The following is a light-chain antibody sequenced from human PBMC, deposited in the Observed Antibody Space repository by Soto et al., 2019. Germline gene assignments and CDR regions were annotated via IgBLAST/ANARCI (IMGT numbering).Light chain of an antibody. Sequence: QSVLTQPPSVSGAPGQRVTISCTGRRSNTGAGYDVHWYRRTPGTAPKLLIYGNNNRPSGVPERFSGSKSASSASLAITGLQPEDEAEYYCQSFDTSLNAVVFGGGTKLTVL. CDR2: GNN. J-gene: IGLJ2*01. CDR3: QSFDTSLNAVV. CDR1: RSNTGAGYD. V-gene: IGLV1-40*01.